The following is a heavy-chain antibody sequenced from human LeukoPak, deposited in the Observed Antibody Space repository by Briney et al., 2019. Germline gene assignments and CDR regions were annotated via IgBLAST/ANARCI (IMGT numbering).Heavy chain of an antibody. V-gene: IGHV4-34*01. CDR2: INHSGST. CDR3: ARDDVRDTAMVLFDY. Sequence: SETLSLTCAVYSGSFSGYYWSWIRQPPGKGLEWIGEINHSGSTNYNPSLKSRVTISVDTSKNQFSLKLSSVTAADTAVYYCARDDVRDTAMVLFDYWGQGTLVTVSS. J-gene: IGHJ4*02. CDR1: SGSFSGYY. D-gene: IGHD5-18*01.